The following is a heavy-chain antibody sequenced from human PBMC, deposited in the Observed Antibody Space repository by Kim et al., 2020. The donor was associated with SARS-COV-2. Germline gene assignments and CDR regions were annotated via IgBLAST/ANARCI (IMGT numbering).Heavy chain of an antibody. D-gene: IGHD2-15*01. Sequence: YNPSLESRVTISVDTSSNHFSLSLSSVTAADTAVYYCARGSHSLYSWFDPWGQGILVTVSS. V-gene: IGHV4-61*03. J-gene: IGHJ5*02. CDR3: ARGSHSLYSWFDP.